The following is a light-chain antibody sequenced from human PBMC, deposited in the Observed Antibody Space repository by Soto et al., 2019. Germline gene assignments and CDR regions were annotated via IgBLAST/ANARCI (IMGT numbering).Light chain of an antibody. Sequence: DIQMTQSPSFLSASVGDRVTITCRASQDIKNDLGWYQQNPGRAPKRLIFAASSLQSGVPSRCSGRGSGTEFTLTISNLQPEEFATDYGLQHNSYPRTFGQGTKVEVK. V-gene: IGKV1-17*02. CDR1: QDIKND. J-gene: IGKJ1*01. CDR2: AAS. CDR3: LQHNSYPRT.